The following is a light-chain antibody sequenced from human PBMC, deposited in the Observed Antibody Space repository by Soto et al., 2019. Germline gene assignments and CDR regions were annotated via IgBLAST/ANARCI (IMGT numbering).Light chain of an antibody. J-gene: IGLJ2*01. CDR3: LLYYGGAVV. CDR2: STS. V-gene: IGLV7-43*01. Sequence: QAVVTQEPSLTVSPGGTVTLTCASSTGVVTSGYYPNWFQQKPGQAPRPLIYSTSNKHSWTPARFSGSLLGGKAALTLSGVQPEDEAEYYCLLYYGGAVVFGGGTKVTVL. CDR1: TGVVTSGYY.